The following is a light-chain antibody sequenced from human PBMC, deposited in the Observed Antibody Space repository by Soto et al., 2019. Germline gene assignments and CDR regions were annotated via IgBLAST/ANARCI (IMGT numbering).Light chain of an antibody. Sequence: QSVLTQPASVSGSPGQSITMSCTGTSSDVGGYNYVSWYQQHPDKAPKLMIYEVSNRPSGVSNRFSGSKSGNTASLTISGLRAEDEADYYCSSYTSNITHVVFGGGTNLTVL. CDR1: SSDVGGYNY. V-gene: IGLV2-14*01. CDR2: EVS. CDR3: SSYTSNITHVV. J-gene: IGLJ2*01.